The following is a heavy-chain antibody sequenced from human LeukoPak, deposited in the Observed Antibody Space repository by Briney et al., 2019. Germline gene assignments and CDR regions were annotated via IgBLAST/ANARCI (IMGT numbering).Heavy chain of an antibody. CDR1: GFALRRYW. V-gene: IGHV3-74*01. CDR3: ARDSELGDCSA. J-gene: IGHJ1*01. CDR2: INLDGTIV. Sequence: GGSPRLSCRASGFALRRYWMHWVRHAPGKGLEWVSRINLDGTIVRYTDSVEGRFTISRDNAKSTLFLHMNSLTADDTALYFCARDSELGDCSAWGQGTIVTVSS. D-gene: IGHD2-21*02.